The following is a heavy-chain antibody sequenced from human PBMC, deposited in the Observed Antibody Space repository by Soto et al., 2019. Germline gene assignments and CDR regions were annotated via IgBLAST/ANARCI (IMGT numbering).Heavy chain of an antibody. CDR3: ARERRHYYDSSGYYYPPRGYYFDY. CDR2: IYHSGST. Sequence: TSETLSLTCAVSGYSISSGYYWGWIRQPPGKGLEWIGSIYHSGSTYYNPSLKSRVTISVDTSKNQFSLKLSSVTAADTAVYYCARERRHYYDSSGYYYPPRGYYFDYWGQGTLVTAPQ. CDR1: GYSISSGYY. V-gene: IGHV4-38-2*02. J-gene: IGHJ4*02. D-gene: IGHD3-22*01.